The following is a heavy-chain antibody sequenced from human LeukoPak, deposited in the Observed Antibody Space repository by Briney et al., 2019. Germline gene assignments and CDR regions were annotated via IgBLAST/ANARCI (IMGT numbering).Heavy chain of an antibody. CDR3: XXXXXXXEWFIDAFDI. Sequence: PSETLSLTCAVSGGSISSGGYSWSWIRQPPGKGLEWIGYIYHSGSTYYNPSLKSRVTISVDRSKNQFSLKLSSVTAADTAVYXXXXXXXXXEWFIDAFDIWGQGTMVTVSS. D-gene: IGHD3-3*01. J-gene: IGHJ3*02. CDR1: GGSISSGGYS. V-gene: IGHV4-30-2*01. CDR2: IYHSGST.